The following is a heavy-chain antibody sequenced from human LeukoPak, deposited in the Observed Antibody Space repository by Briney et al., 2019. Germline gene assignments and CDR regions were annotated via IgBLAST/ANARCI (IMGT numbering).Heavy chain of an antibody. CDR2: IVPIFGPA. V-gene: IGHV1-69*13. CDR1: GGTFSNYA. CDR3: ASWDYNDYDY. J-gene: IGHJ4*02. D-gene: IGHD4-11*01. Sequence: GASVKVSCMASGGTFSNYAISWVRQAPGQGLEWVAAIVPIFGPANYPQKFQGRVTITADESTSTAYMELSSLTSEDTAVYYCASWDYNDYDYWGQGTLVTVSS.